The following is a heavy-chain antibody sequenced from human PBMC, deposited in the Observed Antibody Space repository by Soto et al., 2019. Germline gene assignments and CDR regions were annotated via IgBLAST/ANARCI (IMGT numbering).Heavy chain of an antibody. CDR2: IYHSGST. Sequence: QLQLQESGSGLVKPSQTLSLTCAVSGGSISSGGYSWSWIRQPPGKGLEWIGYIYHSGSTYYNPSLKSRVTLAVDGPKNLFSLELSSVTAADTAADYCARVPDRWGQGTLVTVSS. J-gene: IGHJ5*02. V-gene: IGHV4-30-2*01. CDR3: ARVPDR. CDR1: GGSISSGGYS.